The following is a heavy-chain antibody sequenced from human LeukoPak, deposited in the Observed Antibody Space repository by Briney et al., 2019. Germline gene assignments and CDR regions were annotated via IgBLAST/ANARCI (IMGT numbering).Heavy chain of an antibody. CDR3: ASHHYYDSSGLDDYFDY. Sequence: GGSLRLSCAASGFTFSSYAMSWVRQAPGKELEWVSAISGSGGSTYYADSVKGRFTISRDNSKNTLYLQMNSLRAEDTAVYYCASHHYYDSSGLDDYFDYWGQGTLVTVSS. CDR2: ISGSGGST. CDR1: GFTFSSYA. D-gene: IGHD3-22*01. J-gene: IGHJ4*02. V-gene: IGHV3-23*01.